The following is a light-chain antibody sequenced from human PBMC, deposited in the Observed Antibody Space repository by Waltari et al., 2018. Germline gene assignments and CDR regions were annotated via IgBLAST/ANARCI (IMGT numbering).Light chain of an antibody. V-gene: IGLV6-57*04. Sequence: NFMLTQPHSVSGSPGETVTISCTRSSGRIDSKYVQWYQQRPGSAPTTVSYEDKQRPFGVPDRFSGSIDSSSNSASLTISGLKTEDEAEYYCQSYDTNNRVFGGGTMLTVL. CDR1: SGRIDSKY. CDR2: EDK. CDR3: QSYDTNNRV. J-gene: IGLJ3*02.